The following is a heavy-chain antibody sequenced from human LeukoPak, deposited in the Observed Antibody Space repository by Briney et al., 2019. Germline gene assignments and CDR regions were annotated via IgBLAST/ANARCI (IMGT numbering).Heavy chain of an antibody. Sequence: SETLSLTCTVSGGSISSSSYYWGWIRQPPGKGLEWIGSIYYSGSTYYNPSLKSRVTISVDTSKNQFSLKLSSVTAAGTAVYYCARHNCDYGDFYFDYWGQGTLVTVSS. CDR1: GGSISSSSYY. J-gene: IGHJ4*02. V-gene: IGHV4-39*01. CDR2: IYYSGST. CDR3: ARHNCDYGDFYFDY. D-gene: IGHD4-17*01.